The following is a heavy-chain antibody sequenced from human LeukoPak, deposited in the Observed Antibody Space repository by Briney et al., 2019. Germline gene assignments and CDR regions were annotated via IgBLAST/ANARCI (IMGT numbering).Heavy chain of an antibody. CDR3: AKDLPVPAAPPDAFDI. D-gene: IGHD2-2*01. V-gene: IGHV3-53*05. J-gene: IGHJ3*02. CDR2: IYSGGTT. Sequence: PGGSLRLSCAASGFTVSSNYMSWVRQAPGKGLEWVSVIYSGGTTYYADSVKGRFTISRDNSKNTLYLQMNSLRAEDTAVYYCAKDLPVPAAPPDAFDIWGQGTMVTVSS. CDR1: GFTVSSNY.